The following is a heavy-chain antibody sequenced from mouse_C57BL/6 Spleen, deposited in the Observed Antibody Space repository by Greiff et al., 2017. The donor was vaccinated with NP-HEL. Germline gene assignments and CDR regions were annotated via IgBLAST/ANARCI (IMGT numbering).Heavy chain of an antibody. Sequence: EVKLMESGGGLVKPGGSLKLSCAASGFTFSDYGMHWVRQAPEKGLEWVAYISSGSSTIYYADTVKGRFTISRDNAKNTLFLQMTSLRSEDTAMYYCAIDDGYYGWGQGTTLTVSS. CDR3: AIDDGYYG. V-gene: IGHV5-17*01. CDR2: ISSGSSTI. D-gene: IGHD2-3*01. CDR1: GFTFSDYG. J-gene: IGHJ2*01.